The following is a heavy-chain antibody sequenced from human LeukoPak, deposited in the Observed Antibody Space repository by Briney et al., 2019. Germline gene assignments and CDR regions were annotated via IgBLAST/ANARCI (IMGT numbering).Heavy chain of an antibody. V-gene: IGHV1-2*06. CDR2: INPNSGGT. CDR3: ARDRRELLRVFVY. D-gene: IGHD1-26*01. CDR1: GYTLTGYY. J-gene: IGHJ4*02. Sequence: ASVKVSCKASGYTLTGYYMHWVRQAPGQGLEWMGRINPNSGGTNYAQKFQGRVTMTRDTSISTAYMELSRLRSDDTAVYYCARDRRELLRVFVYWGQGTLVTVSS.